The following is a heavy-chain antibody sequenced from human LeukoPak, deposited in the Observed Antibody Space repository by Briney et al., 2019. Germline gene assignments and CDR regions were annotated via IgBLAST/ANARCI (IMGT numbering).Heavy chain of an antibody. CDR2: ISAYNGNT. CDR3: ARVCGGVAARAWWFDP. CDR1: GYTFTSYG. Sequence: ASVNVSCKASGYTFTSYGISWVRQAPGQGLEWMGWISAYNGNTNYAQKLQGRVTMTTDTSTSTAYMELRSLRSDDTAVYYCARVCGGVAARAWWFDPWGQGTLVTVSS. J-gene: IGHJ5*02. D-gene: IGHD6-6*01. V-gene: IGHV1-18*01.